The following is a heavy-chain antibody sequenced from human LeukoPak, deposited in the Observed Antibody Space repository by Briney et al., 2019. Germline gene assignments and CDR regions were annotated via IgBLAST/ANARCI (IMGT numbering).Heavy chain of an antibody. CDR1: GFTFSSYW. V-gene: IGHV3-21*01. CDR2: ISSSSSYI. D-gene: IGHD3-10*01. Sequence: GGSLRLSCAASGFTFSSYWMSWVRQAPGKGLEWVSSISSSSSYIYYADSVKGRFTISRDNAKNSLYLQMNSLRAEDTAVYYCARVIHGSGSYYYYYYGMDVWGQGTTVTVSS. CDR3: ARVIHGSGSYYYYYYGMDV. J-gene: IGHJ6*01.